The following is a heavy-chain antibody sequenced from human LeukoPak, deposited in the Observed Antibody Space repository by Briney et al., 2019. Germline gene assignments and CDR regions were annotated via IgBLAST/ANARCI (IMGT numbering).Heavy chain of an antibody. CDR1: GGSISNYY. Sequence: SETLSLTCTVPGGSISNYYWSWIRQPPGKGLEWSGYIYYSGNTNYNPSLKSRVTISVDTSKNQFSLKLSSVTAADTAVYYCVRENYSSGWYGIIDYWGQGTLVTVSS. CDR3: VRENYSSGWYGIIDY. CDR2: IYYSGNT. D-gene: IGHD6-19*01. V-gene: IGHV4-59*01. J-gene: IGHJ4*02.